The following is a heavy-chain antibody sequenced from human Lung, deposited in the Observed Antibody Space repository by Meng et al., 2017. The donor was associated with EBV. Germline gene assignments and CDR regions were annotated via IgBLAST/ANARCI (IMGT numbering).Heavy chain of an antibody. V-gene: IGHV3-74*01. CDR3: ARDRGYYFDY. J-gene: IGHJ4*02. CDR2: INSDGSST. Sequence: GPLVGAGGGLFQPGGSLRFFCAASGFTFSSYWMHWVRQAPGKGLVWSSRINSDGSSTSYADSVKGRFTISRDNAKNTLYLQMNSLRAEDTAVYYCARDRGYYFDYWGQGTLVTVSS. D-gene: IGHD3-10*01. CDR1: GFTFSSYW.